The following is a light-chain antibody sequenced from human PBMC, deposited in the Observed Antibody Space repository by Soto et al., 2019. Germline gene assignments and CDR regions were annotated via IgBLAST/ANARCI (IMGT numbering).Light chain of an antibody. V-gene: IGKV3-11*01. CDR3: QQGSYWIT. J-gene: IGKJ5*01. Sequence: EIVLTQSPATLSLSPGERATLSCRASQSVSNYLAWYQQQPGQAPRLLIYDASNRATGIPARFSGSGSGTVFTLTISFLSPVVFAVYCCQQGSYWITFGRGTRLEIE. CDR1: QSVSNY. CDR2: DAS.